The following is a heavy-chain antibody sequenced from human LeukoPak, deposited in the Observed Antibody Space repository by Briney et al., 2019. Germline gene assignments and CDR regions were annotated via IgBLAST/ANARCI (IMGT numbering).Heavy chain of an antibody. CDR2: ISWNSGRR. Sequence: GGSLRLSCAASGFMFDDYAMHWVRQAPGKGLEWVPGISWNSGRRGYADSVKGRFTISRDNAKNSLYLQMNSLRAEDTALYYCAKWTSYYCDSSGYFDYWGQGTLVTVSS. CDR1: GFMFDDYA. D-gene: IGHD3-22*01. CDR3: AKWTSYYCDSSGYFDY. V-gene: IGHV3-9*01. J-gene: IGHJ4*02.